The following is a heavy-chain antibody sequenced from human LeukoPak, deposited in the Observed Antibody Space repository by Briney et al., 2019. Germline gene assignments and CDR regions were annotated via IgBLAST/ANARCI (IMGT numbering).Heavy chain of an antibody. J-gene: IGHJ4*02. D-gene: IGHD4-23*01. CDR1: GFTFGDYA. CDR3: TRDRGVGYGGNFDRRPTENFDY. Sequence: GGSLRLSCTASGFTFGDYAMSWVRQAPGKGLEWVGFIRSKAYGGTTEYAASVKGRFTISRDDSKSIAYLQMNSLKTEDTAVYYCTRDRGVGYGGNFDRRPTENFDYWGQGTLVTVSS. V-gene: IGHV3-49*04. CDR2: IRSKAYGGTT.